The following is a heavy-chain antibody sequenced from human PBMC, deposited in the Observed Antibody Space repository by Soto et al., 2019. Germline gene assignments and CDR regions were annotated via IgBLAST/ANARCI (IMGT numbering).Heavy chain of an antibody. CDR2: ISWNSGSI. D-gene: IGHD3-10*01. V-gene: IGHV3-9*01. CDR1: GFTFDDYA. J-gene: IGHJ4*02. Sequence: KPGGSLSLSCAASGFTFDDYAMHWVRQAPGKGLERVSGISWNSGSIGYADSVKGRFTISRDNAKNSLYLQMNSLRAEDTALYYCAKGVDKGDYYGSGSYYYFDYLGQGTLVTVSS. CDR3: AKGVDKGDYYGSGSYYYFDY.